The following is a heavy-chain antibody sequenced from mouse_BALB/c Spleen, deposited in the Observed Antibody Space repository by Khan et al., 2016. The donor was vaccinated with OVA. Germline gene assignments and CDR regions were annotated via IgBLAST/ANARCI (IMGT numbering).Heavy chain of an antibody. V-gene: IGHV5-6-3*01. D-gene: IGHD2-14*01. J-gene: IGHJ1*01. CDR2: INSNGGTS. Sequence: EVELVESGGGLVQPGGSLKLSCAASGFTFSGYGMSWVRQTPDKRLELVATINSNGGTSYYPDSVKGRFTISRANAKNTLHLQMSSLKSEDTAMYYCARVYYRYDEGYWYFDVWGAGTTVTVSS. CDR3: ARVYYRYDEGYWYFDV. CDR1: GFTFSGYG.